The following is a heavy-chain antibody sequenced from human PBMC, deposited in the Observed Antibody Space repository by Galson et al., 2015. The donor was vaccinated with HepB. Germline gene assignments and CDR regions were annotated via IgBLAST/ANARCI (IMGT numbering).Heavy chain of an antibody. CDR1: GGSTSSSSYY. Sequence: SETLSLTCTVSGGSTSSSSYYWGWIRQPPGKGLEWIGSIYYSGSTYYNPSLKSRVTISVDTSKNQFSLKLSSVTAADTAVYYCARGSANSGSYYFDYWGQGTLVTVSS. V-gene: IGHV4-39*07. CDR3: ARGSANSGSYYFDY. CDR2: IYYSGST. J-gene: IGHJ4*02. D-gene: IGHD1-26*01.